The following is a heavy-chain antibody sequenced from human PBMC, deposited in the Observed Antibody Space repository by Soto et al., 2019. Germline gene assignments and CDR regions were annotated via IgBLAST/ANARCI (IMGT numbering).Heavy chain of an antibody. V-gene: IGHV3-7*03. J-gene: IGHJ4*02. CDR3: ARCPMVVTRGYFDY. CDR2: IKQDGSEK. CDR1: GFTFSSYW. D-gene: IGHD2-15*01. Sequence: PGGSLRLSCAASGFTFSSYWMSWVRQAPGKGLEWVANIKQDGSEKYYVDSVKGRFTVSRDNAKKSLYLLMNSLRVEDTAVYYCARCPMVVTRGYFDYWGQGTLVTVSS.